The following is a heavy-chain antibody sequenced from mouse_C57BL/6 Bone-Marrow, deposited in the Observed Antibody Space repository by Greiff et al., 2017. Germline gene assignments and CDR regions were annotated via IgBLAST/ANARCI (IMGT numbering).Heavy chain of an antibody. CDR2: IYPGGGYT. CDR1: GYTFTNYW. V-gene: IGHV1-63*01. Sequence: VKLVESGAELVRPGTSVKMSCKASGYTFTNYWIGWAKQRPGHGLEWIGDIYPGGGYTNYNEKFKGKATLTADKSSSTAYMQFSSLTSEDSAIFYCANYRPYFDEWGQGTTLTVSS. CDR3: ANYRPYFDE. J-gene: IGHJ2*01. D-gene: IGHD2-14*01.